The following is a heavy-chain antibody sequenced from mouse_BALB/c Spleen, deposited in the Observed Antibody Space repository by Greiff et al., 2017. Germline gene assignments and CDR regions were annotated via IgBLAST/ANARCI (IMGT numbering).Heavy chain of an antibody. CDR3: TRSAMITETWFAY. CDR1: GYTFTSYW. CDR2: IYPGSGST. V-gene: IGHV1S22*01. Sequence: LQQPGSELVRPGASVKLSCKASGYTFTSYWMHWVKQRPGQGLEWIGYIYPGSGSTNYDEKFKSKATLTVDTSSSTAYMQLSSLTSEDSAVYYCTRSAMITETWFAYWGQGTLVTVSA. D-gene: IGHD2-4*01. J-gene: IGHJ3*01.